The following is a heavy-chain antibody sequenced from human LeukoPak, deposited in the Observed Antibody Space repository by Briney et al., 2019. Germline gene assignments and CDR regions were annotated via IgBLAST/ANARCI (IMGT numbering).Heavy chain of an antibody. V-gene: IGHV3-21*04. Sequence: GGSLRLSCAASGFTFSSYSMNWVRQAPGKGLEWVSSISSSSSYIYYADSVKGRFTISRDNAKNSLYLQMNSLRAEDTAVYYCARAHSSGYFWAYYFDYWGQGTLVTVSS. CDR1: GFTFSSYS. J-gene: IGHJ4*02. CDR3: ARAHSSGYFWAYYFDY. CDR2: ISSSSSYI. D-gene: IGHD3-22*01.